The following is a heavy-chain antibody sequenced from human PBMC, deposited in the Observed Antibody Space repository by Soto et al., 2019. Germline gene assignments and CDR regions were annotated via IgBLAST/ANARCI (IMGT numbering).Heavy chain of an antibody. D-gene: IGHD3-3*01. Sequence: PGGSLRLSCAASGFTFSSYGMHWVRQAPGKGLEWVSVIYSGGTTYYADSVKGRFTISRDNSKNTLYLQMNSLRAEETAVYYCARGVGSNYDFWSGYLYYFDYWGQGTLVTVSS. CDR1: GFTFSSYG. CDR3: ARGVGSNYDFWSGYLYYFDY. J-gene: IGHJ4*02. V-gene: IGHV3-NL1*01. CDR2: IYSGGTT.